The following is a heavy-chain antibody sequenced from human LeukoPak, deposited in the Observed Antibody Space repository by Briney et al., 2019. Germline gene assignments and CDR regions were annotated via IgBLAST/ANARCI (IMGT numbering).Heavy chain of an antibody. Sequence: SETLSLTCTVSGGSISSDCWSWIRQPPGKGLEWIVYICDTGSIKYNPSLESRVTISVDTSKNQFSLKLTSVTAADTAIYYCARVPLQYNTATHFDSWGQGTLATVSS. V-gene: IGHV4-59*01. J-gene: IGHJ4*02. CDR3: ARVPLQYNTATHFDS. CDR1: GGSISSDC. D-gene: IGHD1-14*01. CDR2: ICDTGSI.